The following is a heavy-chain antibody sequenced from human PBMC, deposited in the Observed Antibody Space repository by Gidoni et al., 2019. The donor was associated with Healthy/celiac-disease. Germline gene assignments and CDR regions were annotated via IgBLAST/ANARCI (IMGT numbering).Heavy chain of an antibody. D-gene: IGHD2-2*01. CDR2: IYPGDSAT. Sequence: EVQLVQSGAAVKKPGESLKISCTGSGYSFTSYWIGWVRQMPGKGLEWMGIIYPGDSATRYSPSFQGQVTISADKSISTAYLQGSSLKASDTAMYYCARAPGYQLLGGWFDPWGQGTLVTVSS. V-gene: IGHV5-51*01. CDR3: ARAPGYQLLGGWFDP. J-gene: IGHJ5*02. CDR1: GYSFTSYW.